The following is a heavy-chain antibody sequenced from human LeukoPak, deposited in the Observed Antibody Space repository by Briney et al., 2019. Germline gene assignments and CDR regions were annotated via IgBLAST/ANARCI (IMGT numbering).Heavy chain of an antibody. V-gene: IGHV3-7*01. J-gene: IGHJ4*02. CDR1: GFTFKKYW. CDR3: AKDLGWELLSLTDY. Sequence: ESLRLSCAASGFTFKKYWMNWVRQVPGKGLECLANIKEDGSETYYADSVKGRFTISRDNSKNTLYLQMNSLRAEDTAVYYCAKDLGWELLSLTDYWGQGTLVTVSS. D-gene: IGHD1-26*01. CDR2: IKEDGSET.